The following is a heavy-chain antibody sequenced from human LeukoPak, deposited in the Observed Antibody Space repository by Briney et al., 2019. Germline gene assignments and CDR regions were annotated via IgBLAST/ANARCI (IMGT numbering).Heavy chain of an antibody. CDR3: ARRSSSWYGSEY. CDR2: IYYSGST. V-gene: IGHV4-59*08. J-gene: IGHJ4*02. Sequence: SETLSLTCTVAGASISSYYWSWIRQPPGKGLEGMGYIYYSGSTNYNPSLKSRVTISVDTSKNQFSLKLSSVTAADTAVYYCARRSSSWYGSEYWGQGTLVTVSS. D-gene: IGHD6-13*01. CDR1: GASISSYY.